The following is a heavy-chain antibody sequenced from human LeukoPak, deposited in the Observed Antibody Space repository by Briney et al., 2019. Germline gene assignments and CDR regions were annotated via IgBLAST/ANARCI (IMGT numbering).Heavy chain of an antibody. CDR1: GFTFSSYW. J-gene: IGHJ5*02. CDR3: ARGHVWFDP. CDR2: IKQDGSEK. V-gene: IGHV3-7*05. Sequence: GGSLRLSCVASGFTFSSYWMSWVRQAPGKGLEWVANIKQDGSEKYYVDSVKGRFTISRDNAKNSLYLQMNSLRAEDMAVYYCARGHVWFDPWGQGTLVTVSS.